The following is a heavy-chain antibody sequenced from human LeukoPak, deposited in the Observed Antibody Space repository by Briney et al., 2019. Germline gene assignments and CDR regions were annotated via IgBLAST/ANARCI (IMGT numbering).Heavy chain of an antibody. V-gene: IGHV4-61*02. D-gene: IGHD3-9*01. Sequence: SETLSLTCTVSGGSISRGSFFWSWLRQPAGKTLEYIGRIYTTWSTNYNPSLEGRATISADPSKNQFSLRLTSVTAADTAIYSCARSDIWLSLRPFDNWGQGTLLTVSS. CDR2: IYTTWST. J-gene: IGHJ4*02. CDR3: ARSDIWLSLRPFDN. CDR1: GGSISRGSFF.